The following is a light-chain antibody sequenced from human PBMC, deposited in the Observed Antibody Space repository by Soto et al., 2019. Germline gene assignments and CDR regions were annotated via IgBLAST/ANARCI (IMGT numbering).Light chain of an antibody. J-gene: IGLJ2*01. V-gene: IGLV3-25*03. CDR3: QSAHSNGSVV. CDR2: KDS. CDR1: ALPTQY. Sequence: SYELTQPPSVSVPPGQTARITCSGDALPTQYAYWYQQKPGQAPVLVIYKDSERPSGIPERFSGSSSGTTVTLTISGVQAEDEADYYCQSAHSNGSVVFGGGTKLTVL.